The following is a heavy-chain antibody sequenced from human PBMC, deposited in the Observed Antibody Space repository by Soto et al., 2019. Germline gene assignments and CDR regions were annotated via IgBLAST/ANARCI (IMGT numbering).Heavy chain of an antibody. Sequence: RLSCAASGFRFSSYVMSWVRQDTRKGLEWVSAISGSGGSTYYADSVKGRFTISRDNSKNTLYLQMNSLRAEDTAVYYCAKDGEYCTNGVCSYYFDYWGQGTLVTFSS. V-gene: IGHV3-23*01. CDR1: GFRFSSYV. CDR2: ISGSGGST. CDR3: AKDGEYCTNGVCSYYFDY. J-gene: IGHJ4*02. D-gene: IGHD2-8*01.